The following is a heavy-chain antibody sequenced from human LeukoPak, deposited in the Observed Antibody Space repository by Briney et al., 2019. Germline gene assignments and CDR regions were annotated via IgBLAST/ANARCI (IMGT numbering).Heavy chain of an antibody. Sequence: GGSLRLSCAAYGFTLSDYYMRSIRQAPGKGQEWVSYISSISSYTNYADSVKGRFTISRDNAKNSLYLQMNSLRAEDTAVYYCARGYDILTGYSPFFYYGMDVWGKGTTVTVSS. CDR2: ISSISSYT. CDR1: GFTLSDYY. J-gene: IGHJ6*04. V-gene: IGHV3-11*06. CDR3: ARGYDILTGYSPFFYYGMDV. D-gene: IGHD3-9*01.